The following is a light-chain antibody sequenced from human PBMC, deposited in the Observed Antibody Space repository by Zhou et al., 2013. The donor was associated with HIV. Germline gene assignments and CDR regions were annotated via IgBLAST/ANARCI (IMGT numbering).Light chain of an antibody. CDR2: GAS. CDR1: QTVYDNY. J-gene: IGKJ2*01. CDR3: QTKDSSYT. V-gene: IGKV3-20*01. Sequence: EIVLTQSPGTLSLSPGARATLSCRASQTVYDNYMAWYQQKPGQAPRLLISGASVRATGVPDRFSGTGSGTDFTLTISRLEPEDFAVYYCQTKDSSYTFGQGTKLEIK.